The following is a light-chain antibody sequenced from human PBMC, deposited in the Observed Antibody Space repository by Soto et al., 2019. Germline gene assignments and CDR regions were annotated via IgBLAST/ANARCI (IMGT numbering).Light chain of an antibody. CDR2: GAF. CDR1: QIISSN. V-gene: IGKV3-15*01. CDR3: LQDYNYPWT. Sequence: EVVITQSPATLSVSPGERATLSCRASQIISSNLAWYQQKPGQAPRLLVYGAFTRATGIPARFSGSGSGTEFTLTISSLQPEDFATYYCLQDYNYPWTFGQGTKVDIK. J-gene: IGKJ1*01.